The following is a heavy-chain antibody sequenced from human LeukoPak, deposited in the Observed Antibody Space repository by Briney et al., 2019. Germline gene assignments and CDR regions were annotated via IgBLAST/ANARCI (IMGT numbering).Heavy chain of an antibody. D-gene: IGHD2-21*01. Sequence: ASVKASCKASGYTFTSYYMHWVRQAPGQRLKWMGRINPSGGSTSYAQKFQGRVTMTRDTSTSTVYMELSSLRSEDTAVYYCARDRGYCGGDCYPGIWGQGTLVTVSS. CDR3: ARDRGYCGGDCYPGI. V-gene: IGHV1-46*03. CDR1: GYTFTSYY. J-gene: IGHJ4*02. CDR2: INPSGGST.